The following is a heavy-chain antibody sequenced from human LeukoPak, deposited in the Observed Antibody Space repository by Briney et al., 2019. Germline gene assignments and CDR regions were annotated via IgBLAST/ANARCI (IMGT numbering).Heavy chain of an antibody. CDR1: GFTFSSYG. CDR3: ARVLTGGYYYYGMDV. CDR2: IWYDGSNK. Sequence: GRSLRLSCAASGFTFSSYGMHWVRQAPGKGLEWVAVIWYDGSNKYYADSVKGRFTISRDNSKNTLYLQMNSLRAEDTAVYYCARVLTGGYYYYGMDVWGQGTTVTVSS. J-gene: IGHJ6*02. D-gene: IGHD3-9*01. V-gene: IGHV3-33*01.